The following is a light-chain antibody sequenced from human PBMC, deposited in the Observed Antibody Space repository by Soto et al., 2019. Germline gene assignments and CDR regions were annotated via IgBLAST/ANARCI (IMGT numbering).Light chain of an antibody. CDR2: AAS. Sequence: DIQMTQSPYSVSASVGDRVTITCRASQGISRWLAWYQKKPGRAPKLLIYAASSLQSGVPVRFSGSGSGTDFTLSISSLEPEDVATYYCQQLDSFPLTFGQGTRLEIK. J-gene: IGKJ5*01. CDR3: QQLDSFPLT. CDR1: QGISRW. V-gene: IGKV1-12*01.